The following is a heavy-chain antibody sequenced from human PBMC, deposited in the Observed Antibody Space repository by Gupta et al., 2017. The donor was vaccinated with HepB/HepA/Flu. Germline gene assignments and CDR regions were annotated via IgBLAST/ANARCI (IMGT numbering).Heavy chain of an antibody. D-gene: IGHD6-6*01. CDR1: YA. CDR3: AKGGRSSIAPPGDY. Sequence: YAMAWVRQAPGKGLEWVSTISGSGDSTYFADSVEGRFTISRDNSKDTLYLQMSSLRAEDTAVYYCAKGGRSSIAPPGDYWGQGNLVTVSS. J-gene: IGHJ4*02. V-gene: IGHV3-23*01. CDR2: ISGSGDST.